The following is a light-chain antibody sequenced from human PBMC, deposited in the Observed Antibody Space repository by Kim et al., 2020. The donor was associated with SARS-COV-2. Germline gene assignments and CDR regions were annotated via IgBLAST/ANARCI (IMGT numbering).Light chain of an antibody. CDR1: QNINNY. CDR3: QQYKNFWT. J-gene: IGKJ1*01. V-gene: IGKV1-5*03. CDR2: KAS. Sequence: SASVGDRVTITCRASQNINNYLVWYQQEPGKAPKVLIYKASNLEGGIPSRFSGSGSGTEFSLTISSLQPDDVATYYCQQYKNFWTFGQGTKVDIK.